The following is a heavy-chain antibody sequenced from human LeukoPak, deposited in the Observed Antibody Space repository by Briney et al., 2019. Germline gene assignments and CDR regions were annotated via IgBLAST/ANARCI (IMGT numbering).Heavy chain of an antibody. CDR1: GDSVSSNSVA. Sequence: SPTLSLTCAISGDSVSSNSVAWNWIRQSPSRGLEWLGRTYYRSKWYNEYVVSVKSRIAINPDTSKNQFSLQLNSMTPEDTAVYYCARGFLKTGFDHWGQGTLVTVPS. CDR3: ARGFLKTGFDH. V-gene: IGHV6-1*01. J-gene: IGHJ4*02. CDR2: TYYRSKWYN. D-gene: IGHD2-21*01.